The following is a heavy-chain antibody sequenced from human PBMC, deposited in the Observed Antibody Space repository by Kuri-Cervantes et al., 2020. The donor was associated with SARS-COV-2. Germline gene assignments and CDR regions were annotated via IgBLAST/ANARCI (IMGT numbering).Heavy chain of an antibody. V-gene: IGHV3-74*01. J-gene: IGHJ5*02. CDR3: ARDPPLYGSGSHNWSYP. D-gene: IGHD3-10*01. CDR2: INSYGSST. Sequence: GESLKISCAASGFPFSSYWMHWVRQAPGKGLVWVSRINSYGSSTSYADSVKGRFTISRDNSKNTLYLQMDSLRAEDTAVYYCARDPPLYGSGSHNWSYPWGQGTLVTVSS. CDR1: GFPFSSYW.